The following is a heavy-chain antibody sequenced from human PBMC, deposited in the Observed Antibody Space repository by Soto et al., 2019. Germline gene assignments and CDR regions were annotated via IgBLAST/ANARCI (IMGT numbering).Heavy chain of an antibody. D-gene: IGHD5-18*01. Sequence: PGGSLRLSCAASGFTFSSYSMNWVRQAPGKGLEWVSSISSSSSYIYYADSVKGRFTISRDNAKNSLYLQMNSLRAEDTAVYYCARESPDTAMVAYYYYGMDVWGQGTTVTVSS. J-gene: IGHJ6*02. CDR1: GFTFSSYS. V-gene: IGHV3-21*01. CDR2: ISSSSSYI. CDR3: ARESPDTAMVAYYYYGMDV.